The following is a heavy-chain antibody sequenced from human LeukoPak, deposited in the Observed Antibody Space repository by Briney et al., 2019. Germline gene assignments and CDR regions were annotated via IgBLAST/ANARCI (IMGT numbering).Heavy chain of an antibody. D-gene: IGHD6-6*01. CDR2: IYTSGST. Sequence: SETLSLTCTVSGGSISSGSYYWSWIRQPAGKGLEWIGRIYTSGSTNYNPSLKSRVTISVGTSKNQFSLKLSSVTAADTAVYYCARGVRWFDPWGQGTLVTVSS. CDR3: ARGVRWFDP. J-gene: IGHJ5*02. CDR1: GGSISSGSYY. V-gene: IGHV4-61*02.